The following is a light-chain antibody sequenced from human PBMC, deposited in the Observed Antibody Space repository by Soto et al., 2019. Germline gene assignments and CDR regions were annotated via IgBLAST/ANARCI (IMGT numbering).Light chain of an antibody. CDR1: QSVSSDY. J-gene: IGKJ4*01. V-gene: IGKV3-20*01. CDR2: AAS. CDR3: QQYGSSPRLT. Sequence: EIVLTQSPGTLSLSPGERATLSRRASQSVSSDYLAWYQQKPGQAPRLLIYAASSRATGIPDRFSGSGSGTHFTLTISRLEPEDFAVYYCQQYGSSPRLTFGGGTKVEI.